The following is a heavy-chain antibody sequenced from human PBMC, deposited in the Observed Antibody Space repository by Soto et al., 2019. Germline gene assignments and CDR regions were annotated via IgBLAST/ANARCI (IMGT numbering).Heavy chain of an antibody. V-gene: IGHV6-1*01. CDR1: GDSVSSNSSA. D-gene: IGHD1-26*01. CDR3: ARGSPRHFDF. J-gene: IGHJ4*02. Sequence: QTLSLPCAISGDSVSSNSSACNFIRQSPSRGLEWLGRTYYRSKWYNDYAVSVKSRITINPDTSKNQFSLQLNSVTPEDTAVYYCARGSPRHFDFWGQGTLVTVSS. CDR2: TYYRSKWYN.